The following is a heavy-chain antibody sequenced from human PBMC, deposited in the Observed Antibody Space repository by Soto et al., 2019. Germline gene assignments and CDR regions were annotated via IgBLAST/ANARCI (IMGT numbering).Heavy chain of an antibody. Sequence: SETLSLTCAVYEGSFSGYYWNWIRQPPGKGLEWIGEINHSGGTNYNPSLKSRVTVSVDTPKNQFSLKLTSVTAADTAVYFCARGRGIYYGGNKYYFDYWGQGSLVTVSS. CDR2: INHSGGT. V-gene: IGHV4-34*01. J-gene: IGHJ4*02. CDR3: ARGRGIYYGGNKYYFDY. D-gene: IGHD4-17*01. CDR1: EGSFSGYY.